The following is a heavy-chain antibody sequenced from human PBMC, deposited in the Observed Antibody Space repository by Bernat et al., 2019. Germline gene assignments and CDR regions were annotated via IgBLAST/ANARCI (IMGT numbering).Heavy chain of an antibody. D-gene: IGHD2-2*01. CDR2: MYYTGSA. V-gene: IGHV4-39*01. CDR1: GGSISSSHYY. CDR3: AGLYHDLTNFCGHFDY. J-gene: IGHJ4*01. Sequence: QLQLQESGPGLVKPSETLSLTCTVSGGSISSSHYYWGWIRQPPGKGLEWVVSMYYTGSAYYNPSLRSRVTISVDTSKNQFSLKLTSVTAAATAVYYCAGLYHDLTNFCGHFDYWGQGALVTVSS.